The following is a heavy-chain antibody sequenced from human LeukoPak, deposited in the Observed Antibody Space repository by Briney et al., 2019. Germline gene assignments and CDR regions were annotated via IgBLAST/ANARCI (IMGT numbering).Heavy chain of an antibody. CDR2: ISGSGGST. J-gene: IGHJ4*02. CDR3: AKVGEVIRWGYFDY. V-gene: IGHV3-23*01. D-gene: IGHD3-22*01. CDR1: GFTFSSYA. Sequence: AGGSLRLSCAASGFTFSSYAMSWVRQAPGKGLEWVSAISGSGGSTYYADSVKGRFTISRDNSKNTLYLQMNSLRAEDTAVYYCAKVGEVIRWGYFDYWGQETLVTVSS.